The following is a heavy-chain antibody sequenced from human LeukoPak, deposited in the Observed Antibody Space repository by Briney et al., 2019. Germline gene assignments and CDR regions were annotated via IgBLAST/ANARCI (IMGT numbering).Heavy chain of an antibody. Sequence: PGGSLRLSCTASKFNLGDDYMSWIRQARWKGLEWISYISTTTRFANYADSVKGRFTISRDNANNSLFLQMHSLRAEDTAIYFCVRDSNIDAFDLWGQGTMVIVSS. V-gene: IGHV3-11*06. CDR1: KFNLGDDY. CDR3: VRDSNIDAFDL. D-gene: IGHD2/OR15-2a*01. CDR2: ISTTTRFA. J-gene: IGHJ3*01.